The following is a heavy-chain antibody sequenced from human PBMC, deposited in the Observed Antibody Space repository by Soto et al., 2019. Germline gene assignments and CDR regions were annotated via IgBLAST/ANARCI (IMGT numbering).Heavy chain of an antibody. CDR3: ATVAEVHRSSDY. D-gene: IGHD6-6*01. J-gene: IGHJ4*02. CDR2: FDPEDGET. Sequence: GASVKVSCKVSGYTLTELSMHWVRQAPGKGLEWMGGFDPEDGETIYAQKIQGRVTMTEDTSTDTAYMELSSLRSEDTAVYDCATVAEVHRSSDYWGQGTLVTVSS. V-gene: IGHV1-24*01. CDR1: GYTLTELS.